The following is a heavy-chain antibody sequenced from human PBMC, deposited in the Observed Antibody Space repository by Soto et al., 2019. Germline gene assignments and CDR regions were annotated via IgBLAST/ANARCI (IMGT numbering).Heavy chain of an antibody. CDR3: ARDQITRTSCPYWGAHFESGYCRGYGMDV. J-gene: IGHJ6*02. CDR1: GYTFTSYY. V-gene: IGHV1-46*01. CDR2: INPSGGTT. D-gene: IGHD3-22*01. Sequence: WASVKVSCKASGYTFTSYYMHWVRQAPGQGLEWMGIINPSGGTTSYAQKFQGRVTMTRDRSTSTVYMELSSLRSEDTAVYYCARDQITRTSCPYWGAHFESGYCRGYGMDVWGQGTTVTVSS.